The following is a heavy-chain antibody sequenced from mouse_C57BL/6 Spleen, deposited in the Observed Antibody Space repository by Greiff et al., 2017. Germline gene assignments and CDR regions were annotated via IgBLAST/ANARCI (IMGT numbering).Heavy chain of an antibody. J-gene: IGHJ3*01. CDR1: GYTFTSYW. CDR2: IDPSDSYT. V-gene: IGHV1-69*01. D-gene: IGHD1-1*01. Sequence: QVQLQQPGAELVMPGASVKLSCKASGYTFTSYWMHWVKQRPGQGLEWIGEIDPSDSYTNYNQKFKGKSTLTVDKSSSTAYMQLSSLTSEDSAVYYCAVLLSFAYWGQGTLVTVSA. CDR3: AVLLSFAY.